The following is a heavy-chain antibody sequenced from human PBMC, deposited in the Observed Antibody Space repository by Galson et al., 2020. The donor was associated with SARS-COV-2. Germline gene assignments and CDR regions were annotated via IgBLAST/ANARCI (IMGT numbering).Heavy chain of an antibody. CDR3: ARQGLTELHTGWFDP. CDR1: GGPISSTNYY. Sequence: ETSETLSLTCTVSGGPISSTNYYWGRIRQPPGKGLEWIGSLYYSGSTYYHPSLKSRVTISIDKSKNQFSLKLSSVTAADPAVYYCARQGLTELHTGWFDPWGQGTLVTVSS. CDR2: LYYSGST. V-gene: IGHV4-39*01. J-gene: IGHJ5*02. D-gene: IGHD1-7*01.